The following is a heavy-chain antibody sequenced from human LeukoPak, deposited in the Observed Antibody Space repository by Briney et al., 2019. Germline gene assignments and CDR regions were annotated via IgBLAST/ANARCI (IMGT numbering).Heavy chain of an antibody. CDR1: GFTFSNYW. CDR3: ATSADSSGND. Sequence: GGSLRLSCAASGFTFSNYWMSWVRQAPGKGLEWVANIKGDGSYKYYVDSVRGRFTISRDNAKSSVYLQMNTLRAEDTAVYYCATSADSSGNDWGQGTLVTVSS. CDR2: IKGDGSYK. V-gene: IGHV3-7*03. D-gene: IGHD3-22*01. J-gene: IGHJ4*02.